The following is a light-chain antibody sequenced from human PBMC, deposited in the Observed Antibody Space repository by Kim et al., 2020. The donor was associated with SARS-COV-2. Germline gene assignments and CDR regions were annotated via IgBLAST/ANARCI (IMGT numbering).Light chain of an antibody. Sequence: SPGESGTLSCRASQRVRTTLAWYQQRPGQAPRLLFHGSSTRATDLPARFRGSGSGTEFTLTISSLQSEDFAVYYCQQYNTWPYTFGQGTKVDIK. CDR2: GSS. CDR1: QRVRTT. V-gene: IGKV3-15*01. CDR3: QQYNTWPYT. J-gene: IGKJ2*01.